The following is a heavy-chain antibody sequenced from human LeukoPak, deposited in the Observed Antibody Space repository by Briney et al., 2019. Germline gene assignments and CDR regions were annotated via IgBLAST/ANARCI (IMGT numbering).Heavy chain of an antibody. CDR2: ISTSGSTI. CDR1: GFTFSSYE. CDR3: ARSGGYYDY. D-gene: IGHD4-23*01. J-gene: IGHJ4*02. V-gene: IGHV3-48*03. Sequence: GGSLRPSCAASGFTFSSYEMNWVRQAPGKGLGWISYISTSGSTIYYADSVKGRFTVSRDNAKNSLYLQMNSLRAEDTAVYYCARSGGYYDYWGQGTLVSVSS.